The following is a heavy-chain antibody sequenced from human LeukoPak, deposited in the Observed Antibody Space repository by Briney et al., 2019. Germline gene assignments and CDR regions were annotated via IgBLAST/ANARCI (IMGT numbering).Heavy chain of an antibody. D-gene: IGHD2-2*01. J-gene: IGHJ4*02. CDR3: AREDLPASGPFDY. CDR1: GFTFSSYE. Sequence: GGSLRLSCAVSGFTFSSYEMSWVRQAPGKGLEWVSYISSSGTTIHYANSVKGRFTISRDNAKNSLFLQMNSLRVEDSAIYYCAREDLPASGPFDYWGQGTLVTVSS. CDR2: ISSSGTTI. V-gene: IGHV3-48*03.